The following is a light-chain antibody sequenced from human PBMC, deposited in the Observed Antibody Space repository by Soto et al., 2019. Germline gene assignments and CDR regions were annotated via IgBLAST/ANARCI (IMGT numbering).Light chain of an antibody. CDR2: GNS. Sequence: QSVLTQPPPCPGPPGRRATFSCTGGAPTIGAGYDLHWYQQLPGTAPKLLIYGNSNRPSGVPDRFSGSKSGTSASLAITGLQAEDEADYYCQSYDSSLSGLVFGTGTKVTVL. CDR1: APTIGAGYD. J-gene: IGLJ1*01. CDR3: QSYDSSLSGLV. V-gene: IGLV1-40*01.